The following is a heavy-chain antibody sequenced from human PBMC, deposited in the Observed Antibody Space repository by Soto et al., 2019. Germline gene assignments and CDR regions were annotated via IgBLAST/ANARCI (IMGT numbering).Heavy chain of an antibody. CDR3: ARDLGGSYFLDYWYYGMDV. CDR1: GYTFTSYG. Sequence: ASVNVSCKASGYTFTSYGISWVRQAPGQGLEWMGWISAYNGNTNYAQKLQGRVTMTTDTSTSTAYMELRRLRSDDTAVYYCARDLGGSYFLDYWYYGMDVWGQGTTVTVSS. J-gene: IGHJ6*02. D-gene: IGHD1-26*01. CDR2: ISAYNGNT. V-gene: IGHV1-18*01.